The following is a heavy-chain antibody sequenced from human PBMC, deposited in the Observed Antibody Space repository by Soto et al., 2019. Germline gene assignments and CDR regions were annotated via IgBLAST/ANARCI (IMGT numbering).Heavy chain of an antibody. V-gene: IGHV3-48*03. CDR2: ISSSGSTI. J-gene: IGHJ6*02. CDR1: GFTFSSYE. Sequence: PGGSLRLSCAASGFTFSSYEMNWVRQAPGKGLEWVSYISSSGSTIYYADSVKGRFTISRDNAKNSLYLQMNSLRAEDTAVYYCARDRSPRSIAHYYYYGMDVWGQGTTVTVSS. D-gene: IGHD2-15*01. CDR3: ARDRSPRSIAHYYYYGMDV.